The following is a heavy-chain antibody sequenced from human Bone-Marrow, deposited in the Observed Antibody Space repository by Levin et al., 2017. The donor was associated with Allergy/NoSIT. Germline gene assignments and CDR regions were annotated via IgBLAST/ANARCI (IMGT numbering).Heavy chain of an antibody. CDR2: ISGSGGST. Sequence: HPGGSLRLSCAASGFTFSSYAMSWVRQAPGKGLEWVSAISGSGGSTYYADSVKGRFTISRDNSKNTLYLQMNSLRAEDTAVYYCANLVSLYDFWSGYYVSDIGRGTNFDYWGQGTLVTVSS. CDR1: GFTFSSYA. CDR3: ANLVSLYDFWSGYYVSDIGRGTNFDY. V-gene: IGHV3-23*01. J-gene: IGHJ4*02. D-gene: IGHD3-3*01.